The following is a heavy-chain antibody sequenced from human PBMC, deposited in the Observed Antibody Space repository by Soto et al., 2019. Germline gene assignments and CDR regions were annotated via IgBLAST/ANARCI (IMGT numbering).Heavy chain of an antibody. CDR2: IYYSGST. CDR3: ATSRGGATVFDY. CDR1: GGSISSGYD. V-gene: IGHV4-31*03. Sequence: SETLSLTCTVSGGSISSGYDWSWIRQHPGKGLEWIGYIYYSGSTYYNPSLDSRVSISVDTSQNQFSLKLSSVTAADTAVYYCATSRGGATVFDYWGQGTLVTVSS. D-gene: IGHD1-26*01. J-gene: IGHJ4*02.